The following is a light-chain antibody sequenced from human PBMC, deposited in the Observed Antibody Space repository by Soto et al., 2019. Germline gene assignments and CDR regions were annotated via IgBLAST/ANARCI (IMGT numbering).Light chain of an antibody. Sequence: SYELTQPPSVSVSPGQTATITCSGDKLGDKYACWYQQRPGQSPVLVIYQDNKRPSGIPERFSGSNTGNTATLTISWTQARDEADYYCQAWNSSTASDVFGTGTKLTVL. CDR2: QDN. J-gene: IGLJ1*01. V-gene: IGLV3-1*01. CDR3: QAWNSSTASDV. CDR1: KLGDKY.